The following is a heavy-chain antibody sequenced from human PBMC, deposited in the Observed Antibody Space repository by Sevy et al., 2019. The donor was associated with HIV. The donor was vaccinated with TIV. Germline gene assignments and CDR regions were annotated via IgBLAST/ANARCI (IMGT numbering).Heavy chain of an antibody. J-gene: IGHJ4*02. CDR1: GFTFSNAW. V-gene: IGHV3-15*01. CDR2: IRSKAGGGTT. CDR3: TTDHRRDGIVVVPFEY. D-gene: IGHD2-15*01. Sequence: GGSLRLSCAASGFTFSNAWMSWVRQSPGKGLEWDARIRSKAGGGTTDYAAILKGKFTISRDDSRDILYLQLNSLETEDTAIYYCTTDHRRDGIVVVPFEYWGQGTLVTVSS.